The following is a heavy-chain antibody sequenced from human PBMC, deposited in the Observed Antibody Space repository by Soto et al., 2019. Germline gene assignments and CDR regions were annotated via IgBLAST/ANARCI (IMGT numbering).Heavy chain of an antibody. V-gene: IGHV5-10-1*01. CDR2: IDPSDSYT. CDR3: ARVGYYDILTGYQTYYYYYGMDV. Sequence: PGESLKISCKGSGCSFTSYWISWLRQMSGKGLEWMGRIDPSDSYTNYSPSFQGHVTISADKSISTAYLQWSSLRASDTAMYYCARVGYYDILTGYQTYYYYYGMDVWGQGTTVTVSS. CDR1: GCSFTSYW. J-gene: IGHJ6*02. D-gene: IGHD3-9*01.